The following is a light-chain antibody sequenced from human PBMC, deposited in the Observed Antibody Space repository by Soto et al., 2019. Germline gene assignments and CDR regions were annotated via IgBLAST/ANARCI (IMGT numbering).Light chain of an antibody. V-gene: IGLV2-14*01. CDR1: NSDVGGYNY. J-gene: IGLJ1*01. Sequence: QSALPPPASVSGSPGQSITISCTGTNSDVGGYNYVSWYQQHPGRAPELMIYEVSHRPSGVSNRFSGSKSDNTASLTIAGLQAEDEADYYCSSYTSISTLYVFGTGTKVTVL. CDR2: EVS. CDR3: SSYTSISTLYV.